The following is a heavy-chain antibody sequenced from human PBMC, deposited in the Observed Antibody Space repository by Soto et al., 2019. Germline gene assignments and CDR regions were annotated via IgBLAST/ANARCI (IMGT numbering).Heavy chain of an antibody. CDR2: ISYDGTNK. CDR3: AKDLQSYGDYDYYCYGMDV. D-gene: IGHD4-17*01. CDR1: GFTFSTYG. V-gene: IGHV3-30*18. Sequence: QVQLVESGGGEVQPGRSLTISCAASGFTFSTYGMHWVRQTPGKGLEWVAVISYDGTNKFYSDSVKGRFTISRDNFKNTLTLQMNSLSAADTAVYSCAKDLQSYGDYDYYCYGMDVWGLGTSVTVSS. J-gene: IGHJ6*02.